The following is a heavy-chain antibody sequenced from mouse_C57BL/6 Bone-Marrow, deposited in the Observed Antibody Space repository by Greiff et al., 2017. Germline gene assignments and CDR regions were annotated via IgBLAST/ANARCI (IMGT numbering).Heavy chain of an antibody. Sequence: QVQLQQPGAELVKPGASVKLSCKASGYTFTSYWMHWVKQRPGRGLEWIGRIDPNSGGTKYNEKFKSKATLTVDKPSSTAYMQLSSLTSEDSAVYYCAREWYGGVRRGAWFAYWGQGTLVTVSA. J-gene: IGHJ3*01. CDR1: GYTFTSYW. CDR2: IDPNSGGT. CDR3: AREWYGGVRRGAWFAY. V-gene: IGHV1-72*01. D-gene: IGHD2-14*01.